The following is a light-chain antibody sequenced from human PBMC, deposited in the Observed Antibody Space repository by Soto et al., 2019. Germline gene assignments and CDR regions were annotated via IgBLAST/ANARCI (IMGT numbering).Light chain of an antibody. V-gene: IGLV2-14*01. J-gene: IGLJ3*02. CDR2: DV. CDR1: SSDVGGSLY. CDR3: NSYTSSGTVV. Sequence: QSALTQPASVSGWPGQSITIYCTGTSSDVGGSLYVSWYQLSPGKAPKLLIYDVDRPSGVSNRFSGSKSGNTASLTISGLQAEDEDDYDCNSYTSSGTVVFGGGTKLTVL.